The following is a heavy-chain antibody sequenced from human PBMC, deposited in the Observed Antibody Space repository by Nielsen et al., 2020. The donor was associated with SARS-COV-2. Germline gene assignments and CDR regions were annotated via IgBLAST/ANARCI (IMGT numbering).Heavy chain of an antibody. Sequence: GESLKISCAASGFAFSDFYMTWIRQAPGKGLEWVARISGSGGRTYYADSVKGRFTISRDNFKNTLFLQMHSLRVEDTAMYYCTRGFYSQSDCWGQGTLVTVSS. CDR1: GFAFSDFY. CDR3: TRGFYSQSDC. V-gene: IGHV3-23*01. D-gene: IGHD2-15*01. J-gene: IGHJ4*02. CDR2: ISGSGGRT.